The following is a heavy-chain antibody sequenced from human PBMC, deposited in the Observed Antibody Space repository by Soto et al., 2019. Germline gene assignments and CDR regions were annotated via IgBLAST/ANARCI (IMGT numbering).Heavy chain of an antibody. CDR3: ARGDGYYDSSGYPFDY. J-gene: IGHJ4*02. Sequence: QVQLQESGPGLVKPSETLSLTCTVSGGSISSYYWSWNRQPPGKGLEWIGYIYYSGSTNYNPSLKRRVTISVDTSKNQFSLKLSAVTAADTAVYYCARGDGYYDSSGYPFDYWGQGTLVTVSS. CDR2: IYYSGST. CDR1: GGSISSYY. V-gene: IGHV4-59*01. D-gene: IGHD3-22*01.